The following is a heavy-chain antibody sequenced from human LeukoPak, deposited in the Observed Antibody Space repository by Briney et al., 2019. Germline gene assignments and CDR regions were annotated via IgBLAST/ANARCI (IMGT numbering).Heavy chain of an antibody. CDR1: GGSFSGYY. CDR3: AREGGSFIVGATTGNHDAFDI. CDR2: IYHSGST. V-gene: IGHV4-38-2*02. Sequence: KPSETLSLTCAVYGGSFSGYYWGWIRQPPGKGLEWIGSIYHSGSTYYNPSLKSRVTISVDTSKNQFSLKLSSVTAADTAVYYCAREGGSFIVGATTGNHDAFDIWGQGTMVTVSS. J-gene: IGHJ3*02. D-gene: IGHD1-26*01.